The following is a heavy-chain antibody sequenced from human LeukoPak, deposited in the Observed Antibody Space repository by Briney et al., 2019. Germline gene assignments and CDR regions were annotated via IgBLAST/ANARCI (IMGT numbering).Heavy chain of an antibody. J-gene: IGHJ4*02. Sequence: SETLSLTCTVSGGSVTSSTYYGSWIRQPPGKGLEWIGYVSYSGSTSYNPSLKGRVTISLDTSKNQFSLKLTSVTAADTAVYYCAGGRDGYKLGFSDYWGQGALVTASS. D-gene: IGHD5-24*01. CDR2: VSYSGST. V-gene: IGHV4-61*01. CDR3: AGGRDGYKLGFSDY. CDR1: GGSVTSSTYY.